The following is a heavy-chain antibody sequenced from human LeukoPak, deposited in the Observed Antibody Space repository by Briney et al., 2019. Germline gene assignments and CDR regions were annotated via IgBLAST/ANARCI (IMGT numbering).Heavy chain of an antibody. Sequence: ASVKVSCKASGYTFTSYYMHWVRQAPGQGLEWMGVINPSGGSTSYAQKFQGRVTMTRDTSTSTVYMELSSLRSEDTAVYYCARMAGKREFDYWGQGTLVTVSS. V-gene: IGHV1-46*01. CDR2: INPSGGST. D-gene: IGHD6-19*01. CDR3: ARMAGKREFDY. CDR1: GYTFTSYY. J-gene: IGHJ4*02.